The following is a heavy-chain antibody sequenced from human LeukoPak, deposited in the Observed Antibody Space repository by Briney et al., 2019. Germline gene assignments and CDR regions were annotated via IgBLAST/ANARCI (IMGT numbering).Heavy chain of an antibody. Sequence: SETLSLTCAVYGGSFSGYYWSWIRQPPVKGLEWIGEINHSGSTNYNPSLKSRVTISVDTSKNQFSLKLSSVTAADTAVYYCARHGGWLSPFDYWGQGTLVTVSS. J-gene: IGHJ4*02. D-gene: IGHD3-16*01. CDR3: ARHGGWLSPFDY. CDR1: GGSFSGYY. CDR2: INHSGST. V-gene: IGHV4-34*01.